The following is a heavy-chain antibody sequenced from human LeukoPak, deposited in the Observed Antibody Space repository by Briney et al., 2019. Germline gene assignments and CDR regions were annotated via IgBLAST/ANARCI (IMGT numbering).Heavy chain of an antibody. V-gene: IGHV4-59*08. D-gene: IGHD3-22*01. CDR3: ARPKYYYDSSEDDY. Sequence: SETLSLTCTVSGGSIGSYYWSWIRQPPGKGLEWIGYIYYSGSTNYNPSPKSRVTISVDTSKNQFSLKLSSVTAADTAVYYCARPKYYYDSSEDDYWGQGTLVTVSS. CDR2: IYYSGST. CDR1: GGSIGSYY. J-gene: IGHJ4*02.